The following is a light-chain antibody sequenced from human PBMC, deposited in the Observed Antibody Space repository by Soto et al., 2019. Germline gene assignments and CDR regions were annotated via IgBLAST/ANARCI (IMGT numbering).Light chain of an antibody. CDR3: SSYTSSSTL. J-gene: IGLJ2*01. CDR1: SSDIRGYNF. CDR2: EVS. V-gene: IGLV2-14*01. Sequence: QSALTQPASVSGSPGQSITISCTGTSSDIRGYNFVSWYQQHPGKAPQLIIYEVSTRPSGVSDRFSGSKSGYTASLTISGLRAEDEADYYCSSYTSSSTLFGGGTQLTVL.